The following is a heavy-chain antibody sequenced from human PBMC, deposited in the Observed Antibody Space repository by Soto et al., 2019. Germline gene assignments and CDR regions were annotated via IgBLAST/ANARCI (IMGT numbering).Heavy chain of an antibody. CDR3: ARGPSRRFTNSQH. V-gene: IGHV4-34*01. Sequence: SQPLSLPYAVYEGSFSGHYWSCIRQHPGKGLEWIGEINHSGSTNYNPSHKSRVTISVDTSKNQFSLKLSSVTAADTAVYYCARGPSRRFTNSQHWGQGTLVTVS. CDR2: INHSGST. J-gene: IGHJ1*01. D-gene: IGHD3-10*01. CDR1: EGSFSGHY.